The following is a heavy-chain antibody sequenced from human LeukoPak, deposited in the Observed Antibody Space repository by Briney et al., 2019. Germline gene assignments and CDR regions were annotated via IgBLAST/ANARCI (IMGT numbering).Heavy chain of an antibody. CDR2: IYHTGST. D-gene: IGHD6-13*01. Sequence: PSETLSLTCTLSGGSVSDYYWSWIRQSPGKGLEWIGYIYHTGSTSYSPSLKSRVTISADTSQNQFSLKLSSVTAADTAVYYCARDRAAAAGTSWFDPWGQGTLVTVSS. CDR1: GGSVSDYY. V-gene: IGHV4-59*02. J-gene: IGHJ5*02. CDR3: ARDRAAAAGTSWFDP.